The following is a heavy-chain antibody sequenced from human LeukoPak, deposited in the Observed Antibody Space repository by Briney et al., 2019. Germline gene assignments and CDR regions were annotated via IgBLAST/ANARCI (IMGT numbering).Heavy chain of an antibody. CDR3: ARDYYYDSSGYCY. D-gene: IGHD3-22*01. Sequence: GGSLRLSCAASGFTVSSNYMSWVRQAPGKGLEWVSVIYSGGSTYYADSVKGRFTISRDNSKNTLYLQMNSLRAEDTAVYYCARDYYYDSSGYCYWGQGTLVTVSS. CDR1: GFTVSSNY. J-gene: IGHJ4*02. CDR2: IYSGGST. V-gene: IGHV3-53*01.